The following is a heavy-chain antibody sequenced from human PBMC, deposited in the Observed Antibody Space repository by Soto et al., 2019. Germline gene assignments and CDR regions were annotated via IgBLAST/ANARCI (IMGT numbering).Heavy chain of an antibody. CDR2: MNPNSGNT. CDR1: GYSFTSYD. V-gene: IGHV1-8*01. Sequence: GASVKVSCKASGYSFTSYDINWVRQATGQGLEWMGWMNPNSGNTAYAQKFQGRVTMTRNTSISAAYMELSSLRSEDTAVYYCARVKLDYFDYSGQGTLVTVSS. CDR3: ARVKLDYFDY. J-gene: IGHJ4*02.